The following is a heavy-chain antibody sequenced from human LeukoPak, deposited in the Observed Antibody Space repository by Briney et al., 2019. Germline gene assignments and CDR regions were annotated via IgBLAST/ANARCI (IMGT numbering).Heavy chain of an antibody. J-gene: IGHJ4*02. CDR1: GGSISSSSHF. Sequence: SETLSLTCSVSGGSISSSSHFWGWIRQPPGKGLEWIGSIYYSGTTYYNPSLKSRVTISVDTSKNEFSLHLNSVTAADTAVYYCASLGPYSSTWYGDYWGQGIQVTVSS. D-gene: IGHD6-13*01. V-gene: IGHV4-39*01. CDR2: IYYSGTT. CDR3: ASLGPYSSTWYGDY.